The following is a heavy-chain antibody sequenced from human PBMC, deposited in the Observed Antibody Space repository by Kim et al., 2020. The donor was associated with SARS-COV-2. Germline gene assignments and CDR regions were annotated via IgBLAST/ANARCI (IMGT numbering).Heavy chain of an antibody. J-gene: IGHJ6*03. CDR3: ARGWNPTPNYSFYYMDV. CDR2: ISPDTGST. V-gene: IGHV1-2*02. Sequence: ASVKVSCQASGYSFSAHYINWVRQAPGRGLEWLGWISPDTGSTNYAQRFQGRVAMTRDTSINTVYIEMRRLRSDDSAIYFCARGWNPTPNYSFYYMDVWGTGTTVTVSS. D-gene: IGHD1-1*01. CDR1: GYSFSAHY.